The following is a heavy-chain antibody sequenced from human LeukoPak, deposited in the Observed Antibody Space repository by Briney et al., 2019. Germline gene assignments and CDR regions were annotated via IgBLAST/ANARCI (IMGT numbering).Heavy chain of an antibody. CDR1: GFTFSSYG. D-gene: IGHD3-10*01. Sequence: PGRSLRLSCAASGFTFSSYGMHWVRQAPGKGLEWVAVISYDGSNKYYADSVKGRFTISRDNSKNTLYLQMNSLRAEDTAVYYCATERGAYYYGSGSYYNDDYWGQGTLVTVSS. CDR2: ISYDGSNK. V-gene: IGHV3-30*03. CDR3: ATERGAYYYGSGSYYNDDY. J-gene: IGHJ4*02.